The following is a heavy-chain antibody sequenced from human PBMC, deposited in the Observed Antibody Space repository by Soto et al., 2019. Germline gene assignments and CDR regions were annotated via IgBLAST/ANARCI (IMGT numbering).Heavy chain of an antibody. J-gene: IGHJ4*02. CDR2: ISHLENT. CDR3: ARGGGYDSFDY. Sequence: TSETLSLTCTVSGASISYGGFSWSWIRQSPGKGLEWIGYISHLENTYLHPSFKSRLTMSIDRTRNQFSLKLSSVTAADMAVYYCARGGGYDSFDYWGQGVLVTV. D-gene: IGHD5-12*01. V-gene: IGHV4-30-2*06. CDR1: GASISYGGFS.